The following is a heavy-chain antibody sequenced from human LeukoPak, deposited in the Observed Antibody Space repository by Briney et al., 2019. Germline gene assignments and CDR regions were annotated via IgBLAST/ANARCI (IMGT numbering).Heavy chain of an antibody. CDR3: ATESGTYSGTCFDY. CDR2: ISSSSSTI. V-gene: IGHV3-48*01. D-gene: IGHD1-26*01. J-gene: IGHJ4*02. Sequence: GGSLRLSCAASGFSFTSAWMSWVRQAPGKGLEWVSYISSSSSTIYYADSVKGRFTISRDNAKNSLYLQMNSLRAEDTAVYYCATESGTYSGTCFDYWGQGNLVTVSS. CDR1: GFSFTSAW.